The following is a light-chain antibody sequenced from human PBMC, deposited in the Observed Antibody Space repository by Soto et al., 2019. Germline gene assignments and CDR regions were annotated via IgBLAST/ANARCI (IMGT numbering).Light chain of an antibody. CDR2: EVY. CDR1: SSDVGGYNY. J-gene: IGLJ1*01. CDR3: SSYVGTNSYV. V-gene: IGLV2-8*01. Sequence: QPVLTQPPSASGSPGQSVTISCTGTSSDVGGYNYVSWYQHHPGKAPKLIIYEVYKRPSGVPDRFSGSKSGNTAALTVSGLQAEDEANYSCSSYVGTNSYVFGTGTKLTVL.